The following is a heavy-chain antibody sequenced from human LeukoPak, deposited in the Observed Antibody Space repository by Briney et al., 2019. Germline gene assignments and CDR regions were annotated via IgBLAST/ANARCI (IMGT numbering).Heavy chain of an antibody. D-gene: IGHD3-16*01. CDR2: IRRKAYRGPT. Sequence: GGSVRLLCRASGFTYGEYAMRWLRQAPGKGLECVGFIRRKAYRGPTEYAASVKGRFTIYRDDSKSTAYLQMNSLKTEDTAGYCCTRFGTRGDYWGQGTLVTVPS. CDR1: GFTYGEYA. J-gene: IGHJ4*02. CDR3: TRFGTRGDY. V-gene: IGHV3-49*03.